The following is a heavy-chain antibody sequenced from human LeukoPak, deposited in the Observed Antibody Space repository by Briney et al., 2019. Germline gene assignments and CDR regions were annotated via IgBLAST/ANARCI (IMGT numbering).Heavy chain of an antibody. CDR3: ARGIVGATGWNY. D-gene: IGHD1-26*01. CDR2: ISSSSSYI. Sequence: GGSLRLSCAASGFTFSSYSMNWVRQAPGKGLEWVSSISSSSSYIYYADSVKGRSTISRDNAKNSLYLQMNSLRAEDTAVYYCARGIVGATGWNYWGQGTLVTVSS. V-gene: IGHV3-21*01. J-gene: IGHJ4*02. CDR1: GFTFSSYS.